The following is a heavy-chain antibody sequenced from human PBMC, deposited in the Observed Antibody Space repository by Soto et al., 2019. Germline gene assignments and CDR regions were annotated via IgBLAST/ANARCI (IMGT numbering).Heavy chain of an antibody. CDR3: AREPIAVAGTGHWFDP. CDR1: GYTFTSYG. J-gene: IGHJ5*02. Sequence: QVQLVQSGAEVKKPGASVKVSCKASGYTFTSYGISWVRQAPGQGLEGMGWISAYNGNTNYAQKLQGRVTMTTDTSTSTAYMDLRSLISDDTAVYYCAREPIAVAGTGHWFDPWGQGTLVTVSS. V-gene: IGHV1-18*01. D-gene: IGHD6-19*01. CDR2: ISAYNGNT.